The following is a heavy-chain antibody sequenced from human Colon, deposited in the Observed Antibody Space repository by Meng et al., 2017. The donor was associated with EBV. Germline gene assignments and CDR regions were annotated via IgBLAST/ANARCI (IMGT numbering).Heavy chain of an antibody. CDR3: TTALY. J-gene: IGHJ4*02. Sequence: EVQLVESGGGLVEPGGSLTLSCAASGFSFNNAWMNWVRQAPGKGLEWVGRSRKKSEGGTADYGALVNGRFTISRDDSKTTLYLQMNSLRTEDTAVYYCTTALYWGQGTLVTVSS. V-gene: IGHV3-15*01. CDR2: SRKKSEGGTA. CDR1: GFSFNNAW.